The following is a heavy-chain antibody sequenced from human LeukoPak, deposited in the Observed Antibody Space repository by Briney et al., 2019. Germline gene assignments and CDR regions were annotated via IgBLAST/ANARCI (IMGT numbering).Heavy chain of an antibody. CDR3: AREKVFGWSPWFDP. CDR1: GGSISSYY. V-gene: IGHV4-4*07. Sequence: PSETLSLTCTVSGGSISSYYWSWIRQPAGKGLEWIGRIYTSGSTNYNPSLKSRVTMSVDTSKNQFSLKLSSVTAADTAVYYCAREKVFGWSPWFDPWGQGTLATVSS. CDR2: IYTSGST. J-gene: IGHJ5*02. D-gene: IGHD3-3*01.